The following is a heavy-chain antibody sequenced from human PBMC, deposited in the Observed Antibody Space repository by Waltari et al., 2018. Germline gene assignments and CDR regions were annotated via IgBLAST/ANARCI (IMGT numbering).Heavy chain of an antibody. J-gene: IGHJ3*02. CDR1: GFTFSTYW. Sequence: EVQLVESGGGLGQPGGSLRLSCAASGFTFSTYWMHWYRQAPGKGLVLVSRINTDGNRRNYADSVKGRFTISRYNAKNTLYLQMNSLRAEDTALYYWVREGFDIWGQGTMVTVSS. V-gene: IGHV3-74*01. CDR3: VREGFDI. CDR2: INTDGNRR.